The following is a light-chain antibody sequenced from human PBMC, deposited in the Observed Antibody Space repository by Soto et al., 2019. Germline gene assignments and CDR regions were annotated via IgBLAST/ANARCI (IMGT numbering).Light chain of an antibody. Sequence: IVLTQSPATLSLSPGERATLSCRASDSVSSSLVWYQQKPGQAPRLLIYDASNRATGIPARFSGSGSGTDFILTISSLEPEDFAVYYCQQRDSWPPTFGQGTKVDIK. J-gene: IGKJ1*01. V-gene: IGKV3-11*01. CDR3: QQRDSWPPT. CDR2: DAS. CDR1: DSVSSS.